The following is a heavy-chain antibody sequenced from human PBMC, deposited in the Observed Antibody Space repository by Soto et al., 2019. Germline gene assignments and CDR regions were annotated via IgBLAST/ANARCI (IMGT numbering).Heavy chain of an antibody. CDR2: VRSDGDTT. CDR3: AKGKGVGATPDGANC. Sequence: EVQVLESGGGLVQPGGSLRLSCAASGFTFSNYGMNWVRQAPGKGLEWVSGVRSDGDTTYNAESVKGRFTVSRDTSKNTVYLQMNSLRAEDTAVYYCAKGKGVGATPDGANCWGRGTLVTVSS. V-gene: IGHV3-23*01. CDR1: GFTFSNYG. J-gene: IGHJ4*02. D-gene: IGHD1-26*01.